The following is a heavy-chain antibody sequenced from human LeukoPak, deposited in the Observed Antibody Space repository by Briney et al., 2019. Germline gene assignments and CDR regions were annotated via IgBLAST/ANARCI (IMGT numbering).Heavy chain of an antibody. D-gene: IGHD5-12*01. CDR3: AREFRGYSDDGPGNWFDP. Sequence: PSETLSLTCTVSGGSISSGGYYWSWIRQHPGKGLEWIGYIYYSGSTYYNPSLKSRVTISVDTSKNQFSLKLSSVTAADTAVYYCAREFRGYSDDGPGNWFDPWGQGTLVTVSS. CDR2: IYYSGST. J-gene: IGHJ5*02. CDR1: GGSISSGGYY. V-gene: IGHV4-31*03.